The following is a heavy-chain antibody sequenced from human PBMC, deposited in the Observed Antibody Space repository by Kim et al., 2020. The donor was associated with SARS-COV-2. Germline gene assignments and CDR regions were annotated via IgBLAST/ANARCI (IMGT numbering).Heavy chain of an antibody. J-gene: IGHJ4*02. CDR2: ISGNGSAI. CDR1: GFTFISYE. D-gene: IGHD3-9*01. V-gene: IGHV3-48*03. CDR3: ARGRDVDWLLPYFDY. Sequence: GGSLRLSCAASGFTFISYEMSWVRQAPGKGLEWVSYISGNGSAIKYSDSVKGRFTISRDSAKNSLFLQMNSLRAEDTAVYYCARGRDVDWLLPYFDYWRQGTLVAVSS.